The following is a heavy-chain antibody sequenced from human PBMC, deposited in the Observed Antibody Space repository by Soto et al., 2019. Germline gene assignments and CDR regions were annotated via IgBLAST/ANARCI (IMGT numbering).Heavy chain of an antibody. CDR3: ARGGGLDACDI. CDR2: ISAYIGNT. CDR1: GYTFTSYG. Sequence: QVQLVQSGAEVKKPGASVKVSCKASGYTFTSYGISWVRQAPGQGLEWMGWISAYIGNTNYAQKLQGRVTMTTDTSTSPAWRELRGQRADDTAGYDWARGGGLDACDIWGQGTMVTVSS. V-gene: IGHV1-18*01. D-gene: IGHD3-10*01. J-gene: IGHJ3*02.